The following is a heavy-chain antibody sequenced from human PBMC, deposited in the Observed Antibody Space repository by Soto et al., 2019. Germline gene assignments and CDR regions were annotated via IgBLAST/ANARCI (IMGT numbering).Heavy chain of an antibody. D-gene: IGHD3-3*01. CDR1: RGSISSYY. J-gene: IGHJ3*02. CDR3: ARDGTIFGVVTPRYAFDI. V-gene: IGHV4-59*01. CDR2: IYYSGST. Sequence: SETLLFTCTVSRGSISSYYWSWIRHPPGKGLEWIGYIYYSGSTNYNPSLKSRVTISVDTSKNQFSLKLSSVTAADTAVYYCARDGTIFGVVTPRYAFDIWGQGTMVT.